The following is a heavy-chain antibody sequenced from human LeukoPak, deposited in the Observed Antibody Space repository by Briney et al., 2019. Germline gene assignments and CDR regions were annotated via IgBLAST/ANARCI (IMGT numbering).Heavy chain of an antibody. V-gene: IGHV1-69*06. CDR3: ARVAPNNWFDP. CDR2: IIPILGTA. J-gene: IGHJ5*02. Sequence: GSSVKVCCKASGGTFTSYAISWVRQAPGQGLEWMGGIIPILGTANYAQKFQGRVTITADKSMSTAYMELSSLRSEDTAVYYCARVAPNNWFDPWGQGTLVTVSS. CDR1: GGTFTSYA.